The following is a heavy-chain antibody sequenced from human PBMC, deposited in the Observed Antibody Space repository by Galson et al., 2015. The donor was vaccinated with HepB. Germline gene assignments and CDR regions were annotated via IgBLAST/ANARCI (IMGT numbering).Heavy chain of an antibody. J-gene: IGHJ4*02. CDR1: GFTFSSYG. Sequence: SLRLSCAASGFTFSSYGMHWVRQAPGKGLEWVAVIWYDGSNKYYADSVKGRFTISRDNSKNTLYLQMNSLRAEDTAVYYCARDQSSWYFDYWGQGTLVTVSS. V-gene: IGHV3-33*01. D-gene: IGHD2-2*01. CDR2: IWYDGSNK. CDR3: ARDQSSWYFDY.